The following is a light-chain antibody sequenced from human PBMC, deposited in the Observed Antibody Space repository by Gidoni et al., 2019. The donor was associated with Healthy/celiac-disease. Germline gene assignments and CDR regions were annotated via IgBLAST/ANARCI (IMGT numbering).Light chain of an antibody. V-gene: IGLV3-19*01. CDR3: NSRDSSVTPHVV. CDR2: GKN. CDR1: SLRSYY. J-gene: IGLJ2*01. Sequence: SSELTQDPAVSVALGQTVRITCQGDSLRSYYASWYQQKPGQAPVLVFYGKNNRPSGIPDRFSGSSSGNTASLTITGAQAEDVADYYCNSRDSSVTPHVVFGGGTTLTVL.